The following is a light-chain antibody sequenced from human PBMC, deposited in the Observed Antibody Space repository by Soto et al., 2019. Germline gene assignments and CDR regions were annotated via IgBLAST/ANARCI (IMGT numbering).Light chain of an antibody. J-gene: IGKJ1*01. V-gene: IGKV3-15*01. CDR2: GAS. Sequence: EIVMPQSPATLSVSPGERATISCRASQSVISNLAWYQQKTGQAPMLLIYGASTRATGIPASFSGNGSGTEFSPTISLLQSEEFAVHYWQQDSNLWTIFLGTKEQIK. CDR1: QSVISN. CDR3: QQDSNLWT.